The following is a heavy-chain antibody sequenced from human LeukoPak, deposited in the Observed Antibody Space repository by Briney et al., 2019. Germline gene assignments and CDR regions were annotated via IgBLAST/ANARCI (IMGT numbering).Heavy chain of an antibody. CDR2: IYHSGST. D-gene: IGHD1-26*01. J-gene: IGHJ1*01. Sequence: SETLSLTCTVSGGSISSGGYYWSWIRQPPGKGLEWIGYIYHSGSTYYNPSLKSRVTISVDRSKNQFSLKLSSVTAADTAVYYCARGHSRRYFQHWGQGTLVTVSS. CDR3: ARGHSRRYFQH. V-gene: IGHV4-30-2*01. CDR1: GGSISSGGYY.